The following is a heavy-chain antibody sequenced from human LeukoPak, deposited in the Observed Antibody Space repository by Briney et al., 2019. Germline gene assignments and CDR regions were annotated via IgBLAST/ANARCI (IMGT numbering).Heavy chain of an antibody. J-gene: IGHJ4*02. V-gene: IGHV6-1*01. CDR3: AREGRDGYTTAEEKGFDY. Sequence: SQTLSLTCAISGDSVSSNSAAWNWIRQSPSRGLEWLGRTYYRSKWYNDYAVSVKSRITINPDTSKNQFSLQLNSVTPDDTAVYYCAREGRDGYTTAEEKGFDYWGQGTLVTVSS. CDR2: TYYRSKWYN. CDR1: GDSVSSNSAA. D-gene: IGHD5-12*01.